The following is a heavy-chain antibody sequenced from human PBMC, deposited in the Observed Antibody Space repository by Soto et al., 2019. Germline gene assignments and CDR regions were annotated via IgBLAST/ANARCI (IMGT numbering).Heavy chain of an antibody. J-gene: IGHJ4*02. CDR2: IYSGGAT. CDR1: GFTFSSYS. Sequence: PGGSLRLSCAASGFTFSSYSMNWVRQAPGKGLEWVSVIYSGGATHYAVSVKGRLIISRDKSKNTVDLQMNSLRAEDTAVYYCARVRLGAPTRYFAYWGQGALVTVSS. CDR3: ARVRLGAPTRYFAY. D-gene: IGHD1-26*01. V-gene: IGHV3-53*01.